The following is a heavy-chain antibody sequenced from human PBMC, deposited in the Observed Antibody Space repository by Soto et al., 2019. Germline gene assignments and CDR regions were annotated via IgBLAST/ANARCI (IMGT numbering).Heavy chain of an antibody. Sequence: EVQLVESGGGLVQPGGSLRLSCVGSGFTFSDHHMDWVRQAPGKGLEWVGRIRSIANSYTTEYAESGEGRFTISRDVSKDSLYLQLNSLKTDDTAVYYCARFVDYRELFFDLWGQGTLVTVSS. CDR1: GFTFSDHH. CDR2: IRSIANSYTT. CDR3: ARFVDYRELFFDL. D-gene: IGHD4-17*01. V-gene: IGHV3-72*01. J-gene: IGHJ4*02.